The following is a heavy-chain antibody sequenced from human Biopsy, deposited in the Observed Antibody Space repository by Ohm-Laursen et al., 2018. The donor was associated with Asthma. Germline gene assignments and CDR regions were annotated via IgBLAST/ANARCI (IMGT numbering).Heavy chain of an antibody. D-gene: IGHD3-10*01. CDR1: GYTFNSAG. CDR3: ARAVDYSHYYGIDV. J-gene: IGHJ6*02. V-gene: IGHV1-18*01. CDR2: ISVYNGNT. Sequence: ASVTVSCKASGYTFNSAGITWVRQAPGQGLEWIGWISVYNGNTKVAQKLQDRVTMITDTSTSTAYMELRSLRSDETAVYFCARAVDYSHYYGIDVWGQGTTVTVS.